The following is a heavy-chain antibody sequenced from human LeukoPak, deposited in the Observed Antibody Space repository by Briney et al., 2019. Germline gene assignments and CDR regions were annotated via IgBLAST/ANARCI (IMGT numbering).Heavy chain of an antibody. V-gene: IGHV3-23*01. D-gene: IGHD2-15*01. CDR1: GFTFSSYA. J-gene: IGHJ4*02. Sequence: GGSLRLSCAASGFTFSSYAMNWVRQAPGKGLEWVSAISGSGSGYSTYYADSVKGRFTISRDNAKNSLYLQMNSLRAEDTAVYYCARVLGMSWYCSGGSCYMDYWGQGTLVTVSS. CDR2: ISGSGSGYST. CDR3: ARVLGMSWYCSGGSCYMDY.